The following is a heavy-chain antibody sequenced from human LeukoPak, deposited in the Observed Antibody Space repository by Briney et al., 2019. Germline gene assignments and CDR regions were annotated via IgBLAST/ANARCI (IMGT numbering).Heavy chain of an antibody. CDR3: ARAYYGSGSYYSPDY. V-gene: IGHV3-21*01. D-gene: IGHD3-10*01. CDR2: ISSSSSYI. Sequence: GGSLRLSCAASGFTFSSYSMNWVRQAPGKGLEWVSSISSSSSYIYYADSVKGRFTISRDNAKNSLYLQMNSLRAEDTAVYYCARAYYGSGSYYSPDYWGQGTLVTVSS. J-gene: IGHJ4*02. CDR1: GFTFSSYS.